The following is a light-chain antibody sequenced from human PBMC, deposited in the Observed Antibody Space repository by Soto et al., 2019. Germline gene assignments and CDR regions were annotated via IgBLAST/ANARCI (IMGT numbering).Light chain of an antibody. CDR2: DAS. Sequence: DSQMTQSPSTLSASVGDRVTITSRASQSISSWLAWYQQKLGRAPRLLIYDASSLESGVPSRFSGSGYGTEFTLTISSLQPDDFATYYCQQYNTYSSLTFGGGTKV. V-gene: IGKV1-5*01. CDR1: QSISSW. J-gene: IGKJ4*01. CDR3: QQYNTYSSLT.